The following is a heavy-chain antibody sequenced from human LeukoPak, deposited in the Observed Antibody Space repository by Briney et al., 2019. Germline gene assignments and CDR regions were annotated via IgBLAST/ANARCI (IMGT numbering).Heavy chain of an antibody. CDR1: GGTFSSYA. V-gene: IGHV1-69*05. CDR3: ARVREAARFNYYYYMDV. Sequence: ASVKVSCKASGGTFSSYAISWVRQGPGQGLEWMGGIIPIFGTANYEQTFKEQVTITTDESTSTGYMELSSLRSEDTAVYYCARVREAARFNYYYYMDVWGKGTTVTVSS. J-gene: IGHJ6*03. CDR2: IIPIFGTA. D-gene: IGHD6-6*01.